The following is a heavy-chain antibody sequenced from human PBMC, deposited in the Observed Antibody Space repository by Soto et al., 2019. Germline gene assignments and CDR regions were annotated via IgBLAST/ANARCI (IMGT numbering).Heavy chain of an antibody. V-gene: IGHV1-69*06. CDR1: GGTFSTYA. D-gene: IGHD6-19*01. Sequence: GASVKVSCKASGGTFSTYAISWVRQAPGQGLEWMGGIIPIFDTTSYAQKFQGRVTITADKSTSTAYMELSSLRSEGTAVYYCAREVPVAGNYGMDVWGQGTTVTVSS. CDR3: AREVPVAGNYGMDV. CDR2: IIPIFDTT. J-gene: IGHJ6*02.